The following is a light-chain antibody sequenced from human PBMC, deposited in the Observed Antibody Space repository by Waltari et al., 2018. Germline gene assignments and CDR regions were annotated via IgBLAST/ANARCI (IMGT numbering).Light chain of an antibody. CDR2: DAS. CDR3: QQYGNLPPT. V-gene: IGKV1-33*01. Sequence: DIQMTQSPSSLSASVGDRISITCQASQDINNYSNWYEQKPGRAPKPLIYDASHLEAGVPSRFSGSRSGTDFTFTISSLQPEDVATYYCQQYGNLPPTFGGGTKVEI. CDR1: QDINNY. J-gene: IGKJ4*01.